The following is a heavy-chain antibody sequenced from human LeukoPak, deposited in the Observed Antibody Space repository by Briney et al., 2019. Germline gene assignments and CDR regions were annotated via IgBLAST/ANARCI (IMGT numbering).Heavy chain of an antibody. CDR2: INHSGST. V-gene: IGHV4-34*01. CDR1: GGSFSGYY. J-gene: IGHJ4*02. CDR3: AREKSTSYDY. Sequence: SETLSLTCAVYGGSFSGYYWSGIRQPPGKGLEWIGEINHSGSTNYNPSLKSRVTISVDTSKNQFSLKLSSVTAADTAVYYCAREKSTSYDYWGQGTLVTVSS.